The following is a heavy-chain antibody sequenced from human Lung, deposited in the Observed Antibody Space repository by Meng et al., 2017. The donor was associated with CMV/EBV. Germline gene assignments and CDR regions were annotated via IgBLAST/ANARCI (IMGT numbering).Heavy chain of an antibody. CDR1: GGSISSSSYY. V-gene: IGHV4-39*07. D-gene: IGHD3-3*01. Sequence: SXTLSLXCTVSGGSISSSSYYWGWIRQPPGKGLEWIRSIYYSGSTYYNPSLKSRVTISVDTSKNQFSLKLSSVTAADTAVYYCARAGTDYDFWSGYFGSWFDPWGQGTXVTVSS. J-gene: IGHJ5*02. CDR3: ARAGTDYDFWSGYFGSWFDP. CDR2: IYYSGST.